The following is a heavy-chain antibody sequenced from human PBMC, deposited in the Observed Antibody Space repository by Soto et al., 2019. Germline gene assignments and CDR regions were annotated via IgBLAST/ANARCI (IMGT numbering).Heavy chain of an antibody. J-gene: IGHJ4*02. Sequence: SVKVSCKASGGTFSSYAISWVRQAPGQGLEWMGGIIPIFGTANYAQKFQGRVTITADESTSTAYMELSSLRSEDTAVYYCARGRTSDYYDSSGTTIDYWGQGNLGTVSS. CDR2: IIPIFGTA. CDR1: GGTFSSYA. CDR3: ARGRTSDYYDSSGTTIDY. D-gene: IGHD3-22*01. V-gene: IGHV1-69*13.